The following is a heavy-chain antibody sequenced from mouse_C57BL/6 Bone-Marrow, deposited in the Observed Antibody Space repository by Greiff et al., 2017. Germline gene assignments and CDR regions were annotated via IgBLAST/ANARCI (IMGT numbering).Heavy chain of an antibody. D-gene: IGHD2-12*01. CDR1: GYTFTSYW. Sequence: QVQLQQPGAELVMPGASVKLSCKASGYTFTSYWMHWVKQRPGQGLEWIGEIDPSDSYTNYNQKFKGKSTLTVDKSSSTAYMQLSSLTSEDAAVYYCVLVTIVGWFAYWGQGTLVTVSA. CDR2: IDPSDSYT. J-gene: IGHJ3*01. CDR3: VLVTIVGWFAY. V-gene: IGHV1-69*01.